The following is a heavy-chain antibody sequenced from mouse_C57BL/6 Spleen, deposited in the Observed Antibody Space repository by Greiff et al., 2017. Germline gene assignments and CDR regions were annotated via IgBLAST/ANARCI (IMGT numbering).Heavy chain of an antibody. V-gene: IGHV1-76*01. CDR2: IYPGSGNT. J-gene: IGHJ2*01. Sequence: QVQLQQSGAELVRPGASVKLSCKASGYTFTDYYINWVKQRPGQGLEWIARIYPGSGNTYYNEKFKGKATLTAEKSSSTAYMQLSSLTSEDSAVYFCARNSYSDYWGQGTTRTVSS. CDR1: GYTFTDYY. CDR3: ARNSYSDY.